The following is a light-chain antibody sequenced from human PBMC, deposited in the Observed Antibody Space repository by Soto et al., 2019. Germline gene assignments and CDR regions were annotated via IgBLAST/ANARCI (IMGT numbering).Light chain of an antibody. J-gene: IGLJ2*01. CDR2: DVS. V-gene: IGLV2-14*03. CDR3: SSYTSSTTLKV. CDR1: SSAVGGYNY. Sequence: QSAMTQPASVSGSPGQSITISCTGTSSAVGGYNYVSWYQQHPGKAPKLMISDVSNRPSGVSNRFSGSKSGNTASLTISGLQAEDEADYYCSSYTSSTTLKVFGGGTQLTVL.